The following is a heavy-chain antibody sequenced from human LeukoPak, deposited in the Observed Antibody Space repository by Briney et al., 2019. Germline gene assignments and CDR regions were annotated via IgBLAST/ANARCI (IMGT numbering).Heavy chain of an antibody. CDR3: ARDDSGSYHGAFDI. CDR2: IIPIFGTA. Sequence: SVKVACKASGYTFAGYYIHWVRQAPGQGLEWMGGIIPIFGTANYAQKFQGRVTITADESTSTAYMELSSLRSEDTAVYYCARDDSGSYHGAFDIWGQGTMVTVSS. J-gene: IGHJ3*02. CDR1: GYTFAGYY. V-gene: IGHV1-69*13. D-gene: IGHD1-26*01.